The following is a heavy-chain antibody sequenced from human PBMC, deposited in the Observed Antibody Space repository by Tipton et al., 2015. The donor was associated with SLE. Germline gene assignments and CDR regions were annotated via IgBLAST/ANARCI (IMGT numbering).Heavy chain of an antibody. V-gene: IGHV3-23*01. CDR3: AKSRGYDYIWGKYYFDY. J-gene: IGHJ4*02. Sequence: SLRLSCTASGFTFSSYAMNWVRQAPGKGLDWVLGISGSGGSTYYADSVKGRFTISRDNSKNTLYLQMSSLRVEDTAVYYCAKSRGYDYIWGKYYFDYWGQGTLVTVSS. CDR2: ISGSGGST. CDR1: GFTFSSYA. D-gene: IGHD3-16*01.